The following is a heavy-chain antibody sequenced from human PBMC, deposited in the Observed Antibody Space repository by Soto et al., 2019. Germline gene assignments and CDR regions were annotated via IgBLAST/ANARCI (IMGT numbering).Heavy chain of an antibody. V-gene: IGHV4-39*01. CDR1: GGSISSRDYY. D-gene: IGHD2-2*01. Sequence: SETLSLTCTVSGGSISSRDYYWGWIRQPPGKGLELIGTIYYSGNTDYNPSLKSRVTISVDTSKNQFSLRLHSMTAADTAVYYCARLALVGTTVVVPTALLDSWGQRTLDTVSS. CDR3: ARLALVGTTVVVPTALLDS. CDR2: IYYSGNT. J-gene: IGHJ4*02.